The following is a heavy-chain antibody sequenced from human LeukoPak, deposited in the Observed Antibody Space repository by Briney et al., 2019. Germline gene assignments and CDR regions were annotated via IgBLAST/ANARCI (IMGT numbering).Heavy chain of an antibody. CDR2: IQNDGNNK. J-gene: IGHJ4*02. CDR3: ARDWGTSSLYLVN. Sequence: PGGSLRLSCAASGFTFSSNGMHWVRQAPGKGLECVAFIQNDGNNKKYADSVKGRFTIYRDNSKNTLYLQMNSLRSEDTALYYCARDWGTSSLYLVNWGQGTLVTVSS. CDR1: GFTFSSNG. D-gene: IGHD6-6*01. V-gene: IGHV3-30*02.